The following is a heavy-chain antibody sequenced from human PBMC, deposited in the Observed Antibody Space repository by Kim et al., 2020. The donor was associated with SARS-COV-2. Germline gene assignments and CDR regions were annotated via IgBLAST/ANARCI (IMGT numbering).Heavy chain of an antibody. D-gene: IGHD2-15*01. Sequence: YYADSVKGRLTVSRDNAKNSLYLQMNSLRAEDTAVYYCARDCGGSCYDYWGQGTLVTVSS. V-gene: IGHV3-21*01. J-gene: IGHJ4*02. CDR3: ARDCGGSCYDY.